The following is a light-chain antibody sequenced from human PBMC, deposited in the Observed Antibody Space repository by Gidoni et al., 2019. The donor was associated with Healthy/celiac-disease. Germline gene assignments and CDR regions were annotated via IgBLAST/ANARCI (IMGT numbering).Light chain of an antibody. CDR3: QQYGSSPLT. V-gene: IGKV3-20*01. CDR2: GAS. J-gene: IGKJ3*01. Sequence: EIVLTKAPATLSLTPGERATLSCSASQSVSSSYLAWYQQKPGQAPRLLIYGASSWATGIPDRVSGSGSGTDFTLTISRLEPEDFAVYYCQQYGSSPLTFGPGTKVDIK. CDR1: QSVSSSY.